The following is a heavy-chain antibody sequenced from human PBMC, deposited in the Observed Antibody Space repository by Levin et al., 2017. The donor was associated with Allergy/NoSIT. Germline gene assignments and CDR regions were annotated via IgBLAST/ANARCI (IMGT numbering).Heavy chain of an antibody. D-gene: IGHD3-22*01. CDR3: ARDPTYYSGSSGSQYYYYYGMDV. J-gene: IGHJ6*02. V-gene: IGHV3-30*04. CDR1: EFTFSGHA. CDR2: ISYDGNNK. Sequence: QAGGSLRLSCAVSEFTFSGHALHWVRQAPGKGLEWVAVISYDGNNKHYADSVKGRFTISRDNSKNTLYLQMNSLRAEDTAVYYCARDPTYYSGSSGSQYYYYYGMDVWGQGTTVTVSS.